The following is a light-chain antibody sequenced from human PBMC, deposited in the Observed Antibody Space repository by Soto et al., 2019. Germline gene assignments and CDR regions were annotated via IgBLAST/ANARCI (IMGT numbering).Light chain of an antibody. CDR3: SSYTTSSTLV. CDR2: EVS. Sequence: QSVLTQPASVSGSPGQSITISCTGTSSDVGGYNYVSWSQQHPGKAPKVMIYEVSNRPSGVSNRFSGSKSGNTASLTISGLQAEDEADYYCSSYTTSSTLVFGGGTKVTVL. J-gene: IGLJ3*02. V-gene: IGLV2-14*01. CDR1: SSDVGGYNY.